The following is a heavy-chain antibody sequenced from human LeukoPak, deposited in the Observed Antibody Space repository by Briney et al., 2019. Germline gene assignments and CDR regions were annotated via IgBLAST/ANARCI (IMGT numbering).Heavy chain of an antibody. D-gene: IGHD5/OR15-5a*01. V-gene: IGHV4-34*01. CDR3: ARPVVSTITRNDWYFDL. CDR1: GGSFSGYY. Sequence: KPSETLSLTRAVYGGSFSGYYWSWIRQPPGKGLEWIGEINHSGSTNYNPSLKSRVTISVDTSKNQFSLKLSSVTAADTAVYYCARPVVSTITRNDWYFDLWGRGSLVTVSS. CDR2: INHSGST. J-gene: IGHJ2*01.